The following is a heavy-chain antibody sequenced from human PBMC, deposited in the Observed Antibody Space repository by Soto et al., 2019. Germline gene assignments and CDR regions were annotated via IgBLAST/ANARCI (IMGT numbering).Heavy chain of an antibody. CDR3: AKDGRDYDFWSGYYYYYYGMDV. V-gene: IGHV3-23*01. CDR1: GFTFSSYA. D-gene: IGHD3-3*01. J-gene: IGHJ6*02. Sequence: GESLKISCAASGFTFSSYAMSWVRQAPGKGLEWVSAISGSGGSTYYADSVKGRFTISRDNSKNTLYLQMNSLRAEDTAVYYCAKDGRDYDFWSGYYYYYYGMDVWGQGTTVTVS. CDR2: ISGSGGST.